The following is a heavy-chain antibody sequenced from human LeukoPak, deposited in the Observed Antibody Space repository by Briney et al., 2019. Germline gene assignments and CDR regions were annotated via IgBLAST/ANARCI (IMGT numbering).Heavy chain of an antibody. CDR3: AKETEYSDLGSFDKGLDH. CDR2: ISTSGSST. CDR1: GFTFTKYF. D-gene: IGHD3-10*01. Sequence: GGSLRLSCVGSGFTFTKYFLTWVRQAPGKGLEWVSEISTSGSSTHYADSVKVRFTISRDNSKNTLYLQMNSLRIEDTAVYYCAKETEYSDLGSFDKGLDHWGQGTLVTVSS. V-gene: IGHV3-23*01. J-gene: IGHJ4*02.